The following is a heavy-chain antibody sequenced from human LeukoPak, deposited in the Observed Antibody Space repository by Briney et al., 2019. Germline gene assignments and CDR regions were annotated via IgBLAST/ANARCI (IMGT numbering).Heavy chain of an antibody. Sequence: GGSLRLSCTVSGFTFSDYWMSWVRQAPGKGLEWVANINQDGSEKYYVDSVMGRFTVSRDNDKNSLYLQVNSLRAEDRAVYYCARVASYAFDTWGQGTMVTVSS. J-gene: IGHJ3*02. D-gene: IGHD6-6*01. CDR1: GFTFSDYW. V-gene: IGHV3-7*01. CDR2: INQDGSEK. CDR3: ARVASYAFDT.